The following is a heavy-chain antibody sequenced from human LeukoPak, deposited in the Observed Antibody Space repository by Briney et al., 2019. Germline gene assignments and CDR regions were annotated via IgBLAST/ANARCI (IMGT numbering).Heavy chain of an antibody. CDR2: VSPYNGNT. V-gene: IGHV1-18*01. CDR1: GYTFTDYD. D-gene: IGHD3-22*01. CDR3: ASYYDSSGYRY. Sequence: ASVKVSCKTSGYTFTDYDITWVRQAPGQGLEWMGRVSPYNGNTYYSQRFQGRVTITADKSTSTAYMELSSLRSEDTAVYYCASYYDSSGYRYWGQGTLVTVSS. J-gene: IGHJ4*02.